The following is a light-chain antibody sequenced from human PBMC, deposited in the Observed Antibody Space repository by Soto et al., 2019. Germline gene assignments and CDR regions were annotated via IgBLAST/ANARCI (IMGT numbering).Light chain of an antibody. CDR2: GAS. CDR3: QQYGSSSWT. Sequence: EIVLTQSPGTLSLSPGERATLSCRASQSVNLAWYQQKPGQAPRLLIYGASTRATGIPDRFSGSGSGTDFTLTISRLEPEDFAVYYCQQYGSSSWTFGQGTKVEIK. CDR1: QSVN. V-gene: IGKV3-20*01. J-gene: IGKJ1*01.